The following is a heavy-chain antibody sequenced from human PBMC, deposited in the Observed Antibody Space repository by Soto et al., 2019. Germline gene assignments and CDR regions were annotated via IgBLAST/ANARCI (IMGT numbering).Heavy chain of an antibody. Sequence: SETLSLTCTVSGGSIGSGGYYWSWIRQHPGKGLEWIGYIYYSGSTNYNPSLKSRVTISVDKSKNQFSLKLSSVTAADTAVYYCARGGLGSGGSSSTWFDYWGQGTLVTVSS. CDR1: GGSIGSGGYY. CDR2: IYYSGST. D-gene: IGHD2-15*01. CDR3: ARGGLGSGGSSSTWFDY. J-gene: IGHJ4*02. V-gene: IGHV4-61*08.